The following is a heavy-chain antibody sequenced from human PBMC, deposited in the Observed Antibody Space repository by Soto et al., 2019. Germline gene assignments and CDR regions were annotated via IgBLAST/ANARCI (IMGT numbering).Heavy chain of an antibody. CDR3: ARAPIVVVPAASFDI. Sequence: GASVKVSCKASGYTFTRSGISWVRQAPGQGLEWMGWISTYNGDTNYAQTFQGSVTMTTDTSTSTVHMELRSLRSDDTAVYYCARAPIVVVPAASFDIWGQGTMVTVSS. CDR1: GYTFTRSG. V-gene: IGHV1-18*01. J-gene: IGHJ3*02. CDR2: ISTYNGDT. D-gene: IGHD2-2*01.